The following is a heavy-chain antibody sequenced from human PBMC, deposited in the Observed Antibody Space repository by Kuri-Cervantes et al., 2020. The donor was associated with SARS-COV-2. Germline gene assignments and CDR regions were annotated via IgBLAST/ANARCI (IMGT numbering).Heavy chain of an antibody. D-gene: IGHD2-2*01. CDR2: ISSSSSTI. J-gene: IGHJ4*02. CDR1: GFTFSSYS. V-gene: IGHV3-48*01. Sequence: GESLKISCAASGFTFSSYSRNWVRQAPGKGLEWVSYISSSSSTIYYADSVKGRFTISRDNAKNSLYLQMNSLRAEDTAVYYCARDCSSTSCYFGSAGDFDYWGQGTLVTVSS. CDR3: ARDCSSTSCYFGSAGDFDY.